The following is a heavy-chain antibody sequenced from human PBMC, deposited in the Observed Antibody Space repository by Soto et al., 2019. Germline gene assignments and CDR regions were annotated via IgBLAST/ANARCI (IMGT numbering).Heavy chain of an antibody. Sequence: SETLSLTCAVSGGSIISGGYSWSWIRQPPGKGLEWIGYIYHSGSTYYNPSLKSRVTISVDRSKNQFSLKLSSVTAADTAVYYCARDPYPTNGLDYWGQGTLVTVSS. D-gene: IGHD2-8*01. CDR1: GGSIISGGYS. V-gene: IGHV4-30-2*01. CDR3: ARDPYPTNGLDY. CDR2: IYHSGST. J-gene: IGHJ4*02.